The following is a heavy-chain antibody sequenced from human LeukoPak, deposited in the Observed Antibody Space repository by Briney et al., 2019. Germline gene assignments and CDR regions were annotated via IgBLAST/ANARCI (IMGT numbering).Heavy chain of an antibody. CDR1: GFIFSNYA. CDR2: ISGNSNNI. Sequence: GGSLRLFCTGSGFIFSNYAMKWVRQAPGKGLEWLSTISGNSNNIYYADSVKGRFTISRDNAKNSLYLQMNSLRDEDTAVYYCARDSSGSYDYWGQGTLVTVSS. V-gene: IGHV3-48*02. D-gene: IGHD1-26*01. J-gene: IGHJ4*02. CDR3: ARDSSGSYDY.